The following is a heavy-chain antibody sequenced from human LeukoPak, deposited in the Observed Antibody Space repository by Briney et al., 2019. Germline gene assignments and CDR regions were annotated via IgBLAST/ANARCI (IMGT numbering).Heavy chain of an antibody. D-gene: IGHD7-27*01. CDR3: ARVDTWGARDYMDV. V-gene: IGHV3-23*01. CDR2: ISGSGFGT. CDR1: GFTFRTYG. Sequence: PGGFLKLPCAASGFTFRTYGMSWVRQAPGKGLEWVSAISGSGFGTYYADSKKGRFTISRDNSKNTLYLQMNSLRAEDTAVYYCARVDTWGARDYMDVWGKGTTVTISS. J-gene: IGHJ6*03.